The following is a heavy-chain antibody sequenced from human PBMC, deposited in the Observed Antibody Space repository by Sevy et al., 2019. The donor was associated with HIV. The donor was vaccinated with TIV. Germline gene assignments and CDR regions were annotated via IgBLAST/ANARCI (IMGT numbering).Heavy chain of an antibody. J-gene: IGHJ6*02. CDR1: GFTFSSYG. CDR3: AKDQGGYSYGLPGYYYYGMDV. CDR2: VSYDGSNK. V-gene: IGHV3-30*18. D-gene: IGHD5-18*01. Sequence: GGSLRLSCAASGFTFSSYGMHWVRQAPDKGLEWVAVVSYDGSNKYYADSVKGRFTISRDNSKNTLSLQMISLRAEDTAVYYCAKDQGGYSYGLPGYYYYGMDVWGQGTTVTVSS.